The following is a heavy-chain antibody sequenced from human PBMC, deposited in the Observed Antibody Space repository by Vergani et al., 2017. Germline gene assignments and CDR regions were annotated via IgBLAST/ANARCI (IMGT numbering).Heavy chain of an antibody. Sequence: QVQLVESGGGVVQPGRSLRLSCAASGFTFSSYGMHWVRQAPGKGLEWVAVISYDGSNKYYADSVKGRFTISRDNSKNTLYLQMDSLRAEDTAVYYCARLNGRTNTNLLGNWFDPWGQGTLVTVSS. CDR1: GFTFSSYG. J-gene: IGHJ5*02. V-gene: IGHV3-30*03. CDR2: ISYDGSNK. D-gene: IGHD2-8*01. CDR3: ARLNGRTNTNLLGNWFDP.